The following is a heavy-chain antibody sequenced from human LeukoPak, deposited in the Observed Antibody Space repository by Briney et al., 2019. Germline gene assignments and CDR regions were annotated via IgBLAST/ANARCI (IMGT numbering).Heavy chain of an antibody. CDR2: INPSDGKT. D-gene: IGHD1-14*01. CDR3: ARGGRNRPYYYYYMDV. Sequence: ASVKVSCKASGYTFTNYYMHWVRQAPGQGLEWMGIINPSDGKTSYAQKFQGRVTMTRDTSTSTVYMELSSLRSEDTAVYYCARGGRNRPYYYYYMDVWGKGTTVTVSS. V-gene: IGHV1-46*01. J-gene: IGHJ6*03. CDR1: GYTFTNYY.